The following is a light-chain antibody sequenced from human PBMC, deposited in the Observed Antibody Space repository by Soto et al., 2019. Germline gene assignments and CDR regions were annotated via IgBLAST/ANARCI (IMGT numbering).Light chain of an antibody. V-gene: IGKV3-20*01. J-gene: IGKJ1*01. CDR1: ESVSSTS. Sequence: LVLTQSPGTLSLSPGERGTLSCRAIESVSSTSLAWYQQKPGQAPRLLMYGVSSRATGIPARFSGSGSGTDFTLTINRLEPEDFAVYFCQQYDNSVWTFGQGTRWIS. CDR2: GVS. CDR3: QQYDNSVWT.